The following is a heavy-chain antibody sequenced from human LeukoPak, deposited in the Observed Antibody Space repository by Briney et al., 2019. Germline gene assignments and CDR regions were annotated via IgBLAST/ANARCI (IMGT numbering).Heavy chain of an antibody. J-gene: IGHJ5*02. CDR3: ARGFLDSYGYKNWCDP. D-gene: IGHD5-18*01. Sequence: GGSLRLSCAASGFTFSSYSMNWVRQAPGKGLGWVSYISSSSSTIYYADSVKGRFTISRDNAKNSLYLQMNSLRAEDTAVYYCARGFLDSYGYKNWCDPWGQGTLVTVSS. V-gene: IGHV3-48*01. CDR1: GFTFSSYS. CDR2: ISSSSSTI.